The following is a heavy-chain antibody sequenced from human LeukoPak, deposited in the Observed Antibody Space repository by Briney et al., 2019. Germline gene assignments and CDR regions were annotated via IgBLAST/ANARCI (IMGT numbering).Heavy chain of an antibody. D-gene: IGHD2-2*01. CDR3: AKDLSMIWCSTTTCSYFDY. CDR1: GLTFSSYG. V-gene: IGHV3-30*02. Sequence: GGSLRLSCAASGLTFSSYGIHWVRQAPGKGLEWVAFIRYDGSNKYYADSVKGRFTISRDNSKSTLYLQMNSQRAEDTAVYYCAKDLSMIWCSTTTCSYFDYWGQGTLVTVSS. CDR2: IRYDGSNK. J-gene: IGHJ4*02.